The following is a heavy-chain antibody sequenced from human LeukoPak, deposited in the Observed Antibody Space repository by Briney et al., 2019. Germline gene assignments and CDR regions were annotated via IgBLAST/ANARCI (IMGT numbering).Heavy chain of an antibody. CDR2: ICYSGST. Sequence: SETLSLTCTVSGGSISSYYWSWIRQPPGKGLEWIGYICYSGSTNYNPSLKSRITISVDTSKNQFSLKLSSVTAADTAVYYCARGSTMVRGVISRYYFDYWGQGTLVTVSS. CDR1: GGSISSYY. V-gene: IGHV4-59*01. D-gene: IGHD3-10*01. J-gene: IGHJ4*02. CDR3: ARGSTMVRGVISRYYFDY.